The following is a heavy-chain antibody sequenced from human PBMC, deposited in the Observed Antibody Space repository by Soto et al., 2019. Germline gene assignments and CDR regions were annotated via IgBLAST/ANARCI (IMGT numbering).Heavy chain of an antibody. CDR2: ISAYNGNT. V-gene: IGHV1-18*01. Sequence: ASVKVSCKASGYTFTSYGISWVRQAPGQGLEWMGWISAYNGNTNYAQKLQGRVTMTTDTSTSTAYMELRSLRSDDTAVYYCAIIWDSYGDVRGDAFDIWGQGTMVTVSS. CDR3: AIIWDSYGDVRGDAFDI. D-gene: IGHD3-10*01. J-gene: IGHJ3*02. CDR1: GYTFTSYG.